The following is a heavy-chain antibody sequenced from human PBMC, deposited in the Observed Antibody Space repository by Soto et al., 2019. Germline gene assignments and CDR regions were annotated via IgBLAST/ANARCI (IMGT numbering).Heavy chain of an antibody. D-gene: IGHD6-13*01. J-gene: IGHJ4*02. CDR1: GFTFSSYS. Sequence: GGSLRLSCAASGFTFSSYSMNWVRQAPGKGLEWVSAISGSGGSTYYADSVKGRFTISRDNSKNTLYLQMNSLRAEDTAVYYCAKAKRWQQLDTMVDYWGQGTLVTVSS. CDR2: ISGSGGST. V-gene: IGHV3-23*01. CDR3: AKAKRWQQLDTMVDY.